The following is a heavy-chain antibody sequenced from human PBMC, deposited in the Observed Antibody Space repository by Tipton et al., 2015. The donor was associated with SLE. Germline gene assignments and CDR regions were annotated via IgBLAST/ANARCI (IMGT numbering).Heavy chain of an antibody. CDR2: IYTSGST. V-gene: IGHV4-61*09. D-gene: IGHD3-3*01. J-gene: IGHJ4*02. CDR3: ARGGFSHPYDY. Sequence: TLSLTCTVSGGSIGSGSYYWSWIRQPAGKGLEWIGYIYTSGSTNYNPSLKSRVTISVDTSKNQFSLKLSSVTAADTAVYYCARGGFSHPYDYWGQGTLVTVSS. CDR1: GGSIGSGSYY.